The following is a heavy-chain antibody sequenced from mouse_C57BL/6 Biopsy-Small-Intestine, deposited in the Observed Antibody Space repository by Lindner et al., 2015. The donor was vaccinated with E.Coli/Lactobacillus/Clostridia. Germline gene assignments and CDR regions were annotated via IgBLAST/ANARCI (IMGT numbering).Heavy chain of an antibody. D-gene: IGHD3-3*01. Sequence: SVKVSCKASGYTFTTYYMHWVRQAPGQGPEWMGIINPSGGSTSYAQKFQGRVTMTRDTSTSTVYMELSSLRSEDTAVYYCARVAQLGYCSGPGCSLPDYWGQGTLVTVS. CDR2: INPSGGST. V-gene: IGHV1-64*01. CDR1: GYTFTTYY. CDR3: ARVAQLGYCSGPGCSLPDY. J-gene: IGHJ4*01.